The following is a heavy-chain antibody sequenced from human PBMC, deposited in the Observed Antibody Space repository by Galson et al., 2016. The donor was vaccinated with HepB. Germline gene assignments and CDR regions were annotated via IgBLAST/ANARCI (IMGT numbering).Heavy chain of an antibody. V-gene: IGHV1-18*01. Sequence: SVKVSCKASGYTFASYGISWVRQAPGQGLEWMGWISAYNGNTNYAQKLQGRVTMTTDTSPSTAYMELRSLRSDDTAVYYCARDWLVAVFDYWGQGTLVTVSS. D-gene: IGHD6-19*01. CDR2: ISAYNGNT. CDR1: GYTFASYG. CDR3: ARDWLVAVFDY. J-gene: IGHJ4*02.